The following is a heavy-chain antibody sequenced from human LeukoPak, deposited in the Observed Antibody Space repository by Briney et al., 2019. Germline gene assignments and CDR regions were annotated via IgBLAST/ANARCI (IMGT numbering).Heavy chain of an antibody. V-gene: IGHV1-69*13. CDR1: GGTFSSYA. CDR2: IIPIFGTA. D-gene: IGHD6-13*01. J-gene: IGHJ6*03. Sequence: SVKVSCKASGGTFSSYAISWVRQAPGQGLEWMGEIIPIFGTANYAQKFQGRVTITADESTSTAYMELSSLRSEDTAVYYCARVPPIAAAGNYYYYMDVWGKGTTVTVSS. CDR3: ARVPPIAAAGNYYYYMDV.